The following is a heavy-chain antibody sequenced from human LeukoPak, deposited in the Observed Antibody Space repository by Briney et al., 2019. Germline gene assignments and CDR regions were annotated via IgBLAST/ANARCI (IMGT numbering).Heavy chain of an antibody. Sequence: SETLSLTCTVSGGSISSYYWSCIRLPPGKGRECIGFLDYSGSPNYNPSFKSRLTVSVNTFNNQSSFKLKSLTAADTGGYYCARHGDSWNFDYWGQGTLVTVSS. CDR1: GGSISSYY. CDR3: ARHGDSWNFDY. CDR2: LDYSGSP. D-gene: IGHD6-13*01. V-gene: IGHV4-59*08. J-gene: IGHJ4*02.